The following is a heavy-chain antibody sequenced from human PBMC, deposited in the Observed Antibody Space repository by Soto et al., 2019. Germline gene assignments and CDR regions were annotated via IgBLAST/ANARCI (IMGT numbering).Heavy chain of an antibody. V-gene: IGHV4-31*03. Sequence: QVQLQESGPGLVKPSQTLSLTCTVSGGSISSGGYYWSWIRQHPGKGLEWIGYIYYSGSTYYNPSLKGRVTISVDTSKNQFSLKLSSVTAADTAVYYCARDTGGSGSYYNGYYYYMDVWGKGTTVTVSS. CDR2: IYYSGST. CDR1: GGSISSGGYY. D-gene: IGHD3-10*01. CDR3: ARDTGGSGSYYNGYYYYMDV. J-gene: IGHJ6*03.